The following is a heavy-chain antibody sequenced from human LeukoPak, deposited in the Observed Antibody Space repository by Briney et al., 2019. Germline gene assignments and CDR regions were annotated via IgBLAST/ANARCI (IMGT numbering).Heavy chain of an antibody. Sequence: PGGSLRLSCAASGFTFSSNWMHWVRQAPGKGLVWVSRINEDGSTTNYADSVKGRSTIFRDNAKNTLYLQMNSLRAEDTAVYYCAREGGWLQSYYFDYWGQGTLVTVSS. D-gene: IGHD5-24*01. CDR3: AREGGWLQSYYFDY. J-gene: IGHJ4*02. CDR2: INEDGSTT. V-gene: IGHV3-74*01. CDR1: GFTFSSNW.